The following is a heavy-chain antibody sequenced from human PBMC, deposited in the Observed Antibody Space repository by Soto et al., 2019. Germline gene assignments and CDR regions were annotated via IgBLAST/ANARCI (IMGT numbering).Heavy chain of an antibody. CDR3: ARESRYCSGGSCYFLPGIDY. CDR2: IIPIFGTA. Sequence: QVQLVQSGAEVKKPGSSVKVSCKASGGTFSSYAISWVRQAPGQGLEWMGGIIPIFGTANYAQKFQGRVTIPPDGPTATAYMELSSLRSEDTAVYSCARESRYCSGGSCYFLPGIDYWGQGTLVTVSS. CDR1: GGTFSSYA. J-gene: IGHJ4*02. V-gene: IGHV1-69*05. D-gene: IGHD2-15*01.